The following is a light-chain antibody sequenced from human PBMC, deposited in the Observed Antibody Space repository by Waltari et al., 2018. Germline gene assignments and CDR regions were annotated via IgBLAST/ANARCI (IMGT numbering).Light chain of an antibody. CDR3: QVWDSTIVV. CDR2: DDT. CDR1: TIGTKS. V-gene: IGLV3-21*04. J-gene: IGLJ2*01. Sequence: SYVLTQPPSVSVAPGKTARLTCGGNTIGTKSVHWYRQKPGQAPVVVIYDDTDRPSGIPERCAGSKSGNTATLTISRVEAGDEADYHCQVWDSTIVVFGGGTKLTVL.